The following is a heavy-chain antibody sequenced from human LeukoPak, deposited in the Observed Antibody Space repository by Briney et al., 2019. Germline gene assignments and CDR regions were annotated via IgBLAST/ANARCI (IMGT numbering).Heavy chain of an antibody. J-gene: IGHJ3*02. CDR1: EFTFTSYE. Sequence: GGSLRLSCAASEFTFTSYELNWVRQAPGKGLEWVSYISSSGNTIYYADSVKGRFTISRDNAKNSLYLQVISLRAEDTAVYYCARGPSIAARYDAFDIWGQGTMVTVSS. V-gene: IGHV3-48*03. CDR3: ARGPSIAARYDAFDI. D-gene: IGHD6-6*01. CDR2: ISSSGNTI.